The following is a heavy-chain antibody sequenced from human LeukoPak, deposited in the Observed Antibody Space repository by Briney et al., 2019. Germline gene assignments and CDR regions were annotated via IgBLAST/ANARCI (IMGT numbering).Heavy chain of an antibody. V-gene: IGHV4-28*03. D-gene: IGHD2-2*01. CDR2: IYYSGST. J-gene: IGHJ5*02. CDR1: GYSISSSNW. CDR3: ARVVPAAEITNWFDP. Sequence: PSDTLSLTCAVAGYSISSSNWGGWIRPPPGKGGEWIGYIYYSGSTYYNPSLKSRVTMSVDTSKNQFSLKLSSVTAVDTAVYYCARVVPAAEITNWFDPWGQGTLVTVSS.